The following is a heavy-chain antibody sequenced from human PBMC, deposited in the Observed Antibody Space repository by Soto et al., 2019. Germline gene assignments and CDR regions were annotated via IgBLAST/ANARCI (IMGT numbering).Heavy chain of an antibody. Sequence: QITLKESGPTLVKPTQTLTLTCTFSGFSLSTSGVGVGWIRQPPGKALEWLALIYWDDDKRYSQSLKSRLTITKDPSKNHGVLTMTNMDPVDTATYYCEHSRIVGARSTLFDPWGQGTLVTVSS. J-gene: IGHJ5*02. CDR3: EHSRIVGARSTLFDP. V-gene: IGHV2-5*02. CDR2: IYWDDDK. CDR1: GFSLSTSGVG. D-gene: IGHD1-26*01.